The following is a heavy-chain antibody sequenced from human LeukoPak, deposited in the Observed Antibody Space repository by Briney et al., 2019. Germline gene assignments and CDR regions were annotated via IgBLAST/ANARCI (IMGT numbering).Heavy chain of an antibody. CDR1: GGSISSSSYY. Sequence: SETLSLTCTVSGGSISSSSYYWGWIRQPPGKGLEWIGSIYYSGSTYYNPSLKSRVTISVDTSTNPFSLKLSSVTAADTAVYYCARPYYGSGGYYTYFDYWGQGTLVTVSS. D-gene: IGHD3-10*01. CDR2: IYYSGST. J-gene: IGHJ4*02. V-gene: IGHV4-39*01. CDR3: ARPYYGSGGYYTYFDY.